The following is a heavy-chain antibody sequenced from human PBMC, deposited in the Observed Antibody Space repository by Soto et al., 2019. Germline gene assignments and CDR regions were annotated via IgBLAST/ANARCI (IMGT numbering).Heavy chain of an antibody. Sequence: QVQLQESGPGLVKPSQTLSLTCTVSGGSIKNSGYYWSWIRQHPEKGLEWIGYISYSGSTDYAPSLKSRVTMSVDTSKNQCFLNLTSVTAADTAVYYCGRDAVTKRDFYYYGMDVWGRGTTVTFYS. CDR2: ISYSGST. V-gene: IGHV4-31*03. CDR1: GGSIKNSGYY. J-gene: IGHJ6*02. CDR3: GRDAVTKRDFYYYGMDV. D-gene: IGHD4-4*01.